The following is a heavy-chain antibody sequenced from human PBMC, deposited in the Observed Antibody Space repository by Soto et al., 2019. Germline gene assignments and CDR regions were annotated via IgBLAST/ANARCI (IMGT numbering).Heavy chain of an antibody. Sequence: QLQLQESGPGLVKPSETLSLTCTISGGSISSSSYYWGWIRQPPGQGLEWIGSVSDSGSTYYNPSLKSRPTMSVHTSNNQFSLKLYSMTATDTAVYYSARHNIPILRGLMKRSANWFDPWGPGALVTVSS. D-gene: IGHD3-10*01. J-gene: IGHJ5*02. CDR1: GGSISSSSYY. CDR2: VSDSGST. V-gene: IGHV4-39*01. CDR3: ARHNIPILRGLMKRSANWFDP.